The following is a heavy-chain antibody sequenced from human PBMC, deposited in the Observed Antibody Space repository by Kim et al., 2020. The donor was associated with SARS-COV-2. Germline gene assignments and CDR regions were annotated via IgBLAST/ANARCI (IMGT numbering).Heavy chain of an antibody. CDR2: IFSDGSDT. CDR1: GFTFSDYN. D-gene: IGHD2-2*01. CDR3: SRESPGPVYGMDV. Sequence: GGSLRLSCAPSGFTFSDYNLHWVRQAPGKGLEWVALIFSDGSDTYYADSVKGRFTISRDDSKNTGYLQMNSLRVEDTAVYYCSRESPGPVYGMDVWGQGTTVTVSS. V-gene: IGHV3-33*01. J-gene: IGHJ6*02.